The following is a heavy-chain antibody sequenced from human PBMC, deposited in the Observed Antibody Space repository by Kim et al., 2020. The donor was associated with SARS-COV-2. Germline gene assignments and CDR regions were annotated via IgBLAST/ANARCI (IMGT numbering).Heavy chain of an antibody. Sequence: GGSLRLSCAASGFTFSSYGLHWVRQAPGKGLEWVAVIWYDRSNKYYADSVKGRFTISRDNSKNTLYLQMNSLRAEDTAVYYCASDVSSSPGPYYYYGMDVWGQGTTGTVSS. CDR2: IWYDRSNK. J-gene: IGHJ6*02. D-gene: IGHD6-6*01. V-gene: IGHV3-33*01. CDR3: ASDVSSSPGPYYYYGMDV. CDR1: GFTFSSYG.